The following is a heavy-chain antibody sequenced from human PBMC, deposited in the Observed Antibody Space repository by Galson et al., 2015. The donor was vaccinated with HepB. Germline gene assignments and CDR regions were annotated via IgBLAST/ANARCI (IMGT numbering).Heavy chain of an antibody. V-gene: IGHV3-30-3*01. CDR2: ISYDGDNK. CDR1: GFTFSACA. D-gene: IGHD7-27*01. Sequence: SLRLSCAASGFTFSACAMVWVRQSPGKGLEWLSFISYDGDNKYYADSVKGRLTISRDNSKNTLYLQMNSLRAEDTGVYYCARNPSSGWGTWYYFDYWGQGSLVTVSS. J-gene: IGHJ4*02. CDR3: ARNPSSGWGTWYYFDY.